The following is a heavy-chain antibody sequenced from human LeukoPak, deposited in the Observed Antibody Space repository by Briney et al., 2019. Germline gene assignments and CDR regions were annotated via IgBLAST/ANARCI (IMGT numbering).Heavy chain of an antibody. D-gene: IGHD2-2*01. CDR1: GYTFTGYY. Sequence: ASVKVSCKASGYTFTGYYMHWVRQAPGQGLEWMGWINTNTGNPTYAQGFTGRFVFSLDTSVSTAYLQISSLKAEDTAVYYCARSRRSLSPSGTSCPFDYWGQGTLVTVSS. CDR3: ARSRRSLSPSGTSCPFDY. J-gene: IGHJ4*02. CDR2: INTNTGNP. V-gene: IGHV7-4-1*02.